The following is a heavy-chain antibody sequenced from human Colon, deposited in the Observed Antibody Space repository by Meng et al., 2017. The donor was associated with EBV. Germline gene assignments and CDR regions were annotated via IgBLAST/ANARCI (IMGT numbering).Heavy chain of an antibody. CDR2: FVHGGVT. J-gene: IGHJ4*02. Sequence: HLHEHKPILVNPLGTVSFICSASDDSPNSSNWFLWIRNPPGKGLEWIEEFVHGGVTNYNPSLKKPVSMSVDRSWILSSLHFNSVTASDTVIYYWTRGEHYSWDFWGQGILVTVFS. CDR1: DDSPNSSNW. D-gene: IGHD3-16*01. V-gene: IGHV4-55*03. CDR3: TRGEHYSWDF.